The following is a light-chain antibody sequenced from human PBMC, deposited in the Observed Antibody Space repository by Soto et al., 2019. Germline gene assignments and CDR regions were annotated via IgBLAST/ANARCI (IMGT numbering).Light chain of an antibody. J-gene: IGKJ1*01. CDR2: GAS. CDR1: QSVSSSF. V-gene: IGKV3-20*01. Sequence: DIVLTQSPGPLSLSPGERATLSCRASQSVSSSFLAWYQQKPGQAPRLLIYGASNRATGIPDRFRGSGSGTDFTLTISRLEPEDCAVYDCQQYVTAPWAFGQGTKVAIE. CDR3: QQYVTAPWA.